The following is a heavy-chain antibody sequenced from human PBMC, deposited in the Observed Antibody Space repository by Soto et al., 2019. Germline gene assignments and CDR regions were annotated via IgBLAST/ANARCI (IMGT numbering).Heavy chain of an antibody. CDR2: IKSKTDGETT. CDR1: GFSFHDAW. V-gene: IGHV3-15*07. CDR3: TADLIGTYYSPYDY. D-gene: IGHD3-10*01. J-gene: IGHJ4*02. Sequence: EVQLVESGGGLVKPGGSLRLSCAASGFSFHDAWMNWVRQAAGKGLEWVGRIKSKTDGETTDYAAPVKGRFSVSRDDSKNTLYLQMNSLKTEDTAVYYCTADLIGTYYSPYDYWGQGILVTVSS.